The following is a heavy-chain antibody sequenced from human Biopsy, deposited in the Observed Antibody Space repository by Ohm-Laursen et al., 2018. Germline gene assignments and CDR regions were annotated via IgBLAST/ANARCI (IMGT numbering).Heavy chain of an antibody. D-gene: IGHD3-10*01. CDR1: GDTFTTSA. Sequence: ASAKVSCKASGDTFTTSAISWARQVPGQGLDWMGRIIPILGTVDYGQNFQGRVTIRADTSTTFLELTSLRYDDTAVYYCASGDIGGIGLDVWGLGTTVTVSS. V-gene: IGHV1-69*04. J-gene: IGHJ6*02. CDR2: IIPILGTV. CDR3: ASGDIGGIGLDV.